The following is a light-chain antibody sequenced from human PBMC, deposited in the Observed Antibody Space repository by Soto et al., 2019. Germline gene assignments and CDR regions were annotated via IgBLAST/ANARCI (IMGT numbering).Light chain of an antibody. V-gene: IGKV1-5*01. Sequence: DIQMTQSPSTLSASVGDIVTITCRASQSISSWLAWYQQKPGKAPKLLIYAASSLASGVPSGFSGSGSGTEFTLTISSLQPDDFATYYCQQYNSYWLTFCGGTKVEIK. CDR1: QSISSW. J-gene: IGKJ4*01. CDR3: QQYNSYWLT. CDR2: AAS.